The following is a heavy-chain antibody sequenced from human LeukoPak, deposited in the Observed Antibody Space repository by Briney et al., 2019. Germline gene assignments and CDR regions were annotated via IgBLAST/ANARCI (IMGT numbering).Heavy chain of an antibody. CDR2: ISYDGSNK. V-gene: IGHV3-30-3*01. D-gene: IGHD2-8*01. Sequence: GGSLRLSCAASGFTFSSYAMHWVRQAPGKGLEWVAVISYDGSNKYYADSVKGRFTISRDNSKNTLYLQMNSLRAEDTAVYYCAREQMGPNGYYYGMDVWGQGTTVTVSS. CDR3: AREQMGPNGYYYGMDV. J-gene: IGHJ6*02. CDR1: GFTFSSYA.